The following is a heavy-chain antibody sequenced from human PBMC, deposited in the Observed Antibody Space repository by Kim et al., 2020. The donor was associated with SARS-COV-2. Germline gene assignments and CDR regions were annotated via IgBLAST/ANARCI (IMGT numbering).Heavy chain of an antibody. V-gene: IGHV3-21*01. Sequence: ADSVKGRFTISRDNAKNSLYLQMNRLRAEDTAVYYCARDDVAVAGTIHYWGQGTLVTVSS. CDR3: ARDDVAVAGTIHY. J-gene: IGHJ4*02. D-gene: IGHD6-19*01.